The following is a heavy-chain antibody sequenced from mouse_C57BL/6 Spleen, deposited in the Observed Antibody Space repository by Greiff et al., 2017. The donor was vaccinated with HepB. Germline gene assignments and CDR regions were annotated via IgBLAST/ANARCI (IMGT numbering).Heavy chain of an antibody. V-gene: IGHV1-82*01. CDR3: ASLYYGSSSGAMDY. CDR2: IYPGDGDT. J-gene: IGHJ4*01. Sequence: QVQLQQSGPELVKPGASVKISCKASGYAFSSSWMNWVKQRPGKGLEWIGRIYPGDGDTNYNGKFKGKATLTADKSSSTAYMQLSSLTSEDSAVYFCASLYYGSSSGAMDYWGQGTSVTVSS. CDR1: GYAFSSSW. D-gene: IGHD1-1*01.